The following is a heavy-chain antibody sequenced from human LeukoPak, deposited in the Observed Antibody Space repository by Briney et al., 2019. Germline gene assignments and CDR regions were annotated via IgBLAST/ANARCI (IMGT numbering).Heavy chain of an antibody. D-gene: IGHD6-6*01. V-gene: IGHV4-59*08. CDR1: GGSISSYY. CDR3: ARQSIAARRAFDI. Sequence: NPSETLSLTCSVSGGSISSYYWSWIRQPPGKGLEYIGYSYYSGSTDYNPSLKSRVTISVGTSNQFSLMLTSVTAADTAVYYCARQSIAARRAFDIWGQGTMVTVSS. CDR2: SYYSGST. J-gene: IGHJ3*02.